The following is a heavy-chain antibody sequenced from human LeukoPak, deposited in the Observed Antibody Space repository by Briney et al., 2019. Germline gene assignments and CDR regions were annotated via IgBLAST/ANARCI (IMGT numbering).Heavy chain of an antibody. Sequence: GGSLRLSCAASGFTFDDYAMHWVRQAPGKGLEWVSGISWNSGSIGYADSVKGRFTISRDNAKNSLYLQMNSLRAEDTAVYYCARGGDIVVVPAALDYWGQGTLVTVSS. CDR1: GFTFDDYA. CDR3: ARGGDIVVVPAALDY. V-gene: IGHV3-9*01. D-gene: IGHD2-2*01. CDR2: ISWNSGSI. J-gene: IGHJ4*02.